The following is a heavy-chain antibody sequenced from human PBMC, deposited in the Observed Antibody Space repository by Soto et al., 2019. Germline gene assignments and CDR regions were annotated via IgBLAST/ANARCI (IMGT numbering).Heavy chain of an antibody. CDR1: GGSISSGGYY. CDR3: ARDKRGYHPYYGMDV. J-gene: IGHJ6*02. CDR2: IYYSGST. V-gene: IGHV4-31*03. D-gene: IGHD2-2*01. Sequence: QVQLQESGPGLVKPSQTLSLTCTVSGGSISSGGYYWSWILQHPGKGLEWIGYIYYSGSTYYNPSLKSRVTISVDTSKNQFSLKLSSVTAADTAVYYCARDKRGYHPYYGMDVWGQGTTVTVSS.